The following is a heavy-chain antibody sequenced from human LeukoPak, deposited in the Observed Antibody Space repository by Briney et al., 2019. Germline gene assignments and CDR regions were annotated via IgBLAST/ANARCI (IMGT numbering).Heavy chain of an antibody. Sequence: GGSLRLSCAASGFTVSSNYMSWVRQAPGKGLEWVSVIYGGGSTYYADSVKGRFTISRDNSKNTLYLQMNSLRAEDTAVYYCATWSGYYTGYYYYYMDVWGKGTTVTVSS. CDR2: IYGGGST. CDR1: GFTVSSNY. D-gene: IGHD3-3*01. CDR3: ATWSGYYTGYYYYYMDV. J-gene: IGHJ6*03. V-gene: IGHV3-53*01.